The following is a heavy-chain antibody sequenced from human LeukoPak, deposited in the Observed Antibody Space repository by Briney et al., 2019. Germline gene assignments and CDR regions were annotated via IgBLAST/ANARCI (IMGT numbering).Heavy chain of an antibody. CDR2: IYTSGST. V-gene: IGHV4-4*07. CDR1: GGSISSYY. CDR3: AREGVVTIFGVVTPDAFDI. D-gene: IGHD3-3*01. Sequence: SETLSLTCTVSGGSISSYYWSWIRQPAGKGLEWIGRIYTSGSTNYNPSLKSRVTMSVDTTKNQFSLKLSSVTAADTAVYYCAREGVVTIFGVVTPDAFDIWGQGTMVTVSS. J-gene: IGHJ3*02.